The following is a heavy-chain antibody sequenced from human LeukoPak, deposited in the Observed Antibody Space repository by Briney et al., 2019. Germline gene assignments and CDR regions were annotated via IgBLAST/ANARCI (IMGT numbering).Heavy chain of an antibody. D-gene: IGHD1-1*01. CDR1: GGSISSYY. J-gene: IGHJ5*02. Sequence: SETLSLTCTVSGGSISSYYWSWLRQPPGKGLEWLGHIYGSGSTNYNPSLKSRVTLSVDTSKNQFSLKLSSVTAADTAVYYCAREGTSGTHLNWFDPWGQGTLVTVSS. CDR2: IYGSGST. V-gene: IGHV4-59*01. CDR3: AREGTSGTHLNWFDP.